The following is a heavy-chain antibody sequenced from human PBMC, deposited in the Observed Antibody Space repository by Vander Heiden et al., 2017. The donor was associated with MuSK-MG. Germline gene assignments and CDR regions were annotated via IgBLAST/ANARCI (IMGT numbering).Heavy chain of an antibody. J-gene: IGHJ3*02. D-gene: IGHD5-18*01. CDR3: AKDLRFGYSYSDAFDI. Sequence: QVQLVESGGGVVQPGRSLRLSCAASGFTFSSYGMHWVRQAPGKGLEWVAVIWYDGSNKYYADSVKGRFTISRDNSKNTLYLQMNSLRAEDTAVYYCAKDLRFGYSYSDAFDIWGQGTMVTVS. CDR1: GFTFSSYG. CDR2: IWYDGSNK. V-gene: IGHV3-33*06.